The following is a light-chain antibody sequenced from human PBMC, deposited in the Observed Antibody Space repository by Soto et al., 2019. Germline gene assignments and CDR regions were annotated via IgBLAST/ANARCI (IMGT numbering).Light chain of an antibody. CDR2: AAS. J-gene: IGKJ5*01. CDR3: QQLNSYPPIT. V-gene: IGKV1-9*01. CDR1: QGISSY. Sequence: IQLTQSPSSLSASVGDRVTITCRASQGISSYLAWYQQKPGKAPKLLIYAASTLQSGVPSRFSGSGSGTDFTLTIRSLQTEDFATYYCQQLNSYPPITCGQGTRLEIK.